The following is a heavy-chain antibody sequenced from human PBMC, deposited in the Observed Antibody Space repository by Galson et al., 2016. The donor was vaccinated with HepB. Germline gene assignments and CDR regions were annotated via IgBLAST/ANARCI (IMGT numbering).Heavy chain of an antibody. V-gene: IGHV3-74*01. CDR3: VRDGDAYNFDF. D-gene: IGHD5-24*01. CDR1: GFSFSNYW. CDR2: IYRDGSGT. J-gene: IGHJ4*02. Sequence: SLRLSCAASGFSFSNYWMHWVRQAPGKGLVWVSRIYRDGSGTNYADSVKGRFTMSRDNAKNTMYLQMNSLRAEHTAVYYCVRDGDAYNFDFWGQGTLVTVSS.